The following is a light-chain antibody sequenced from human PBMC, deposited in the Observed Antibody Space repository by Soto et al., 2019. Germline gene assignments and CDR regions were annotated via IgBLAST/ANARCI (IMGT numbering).Light chain of an antibody. CDR3: QQSYMDPIT. V-gene: IGKV1-39*01. Sequence: IPLTQSPSSISSCVGNRVPITCWASQSISTYLNWYQKKPGKAPDLLIYDASRLQSGVPSRFSGSGGGTDFTLSISSVQPEDFATYFCQQSYMDPITFGQGTRLEIK. CDR1: QSISTY. J-gene: IGKJ5*01. CDR2: DAS.